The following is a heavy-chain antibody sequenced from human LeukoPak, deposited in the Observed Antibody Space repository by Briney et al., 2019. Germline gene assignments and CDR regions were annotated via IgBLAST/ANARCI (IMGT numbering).Heavy chain of an antibody. CDR1: GGTFSSYA. J-gene: IGHJ6*03. CDR2: IIPIFGTA. Sequence: ASVKVSCKASGGTFSSYAISWVRQAPGQGLEWMGGIIPIFGTANYAQKFQGRVTTTADESTSTAYMELSSLRSEDTAVYYCATPPFGLGYYYYMDVWGKGTTVTVSS. CDR3: ATPPFGLGYYYYMDV. V-gene: IGHV1-69*13. D-gene: IGHD2/OR15-2a*01.